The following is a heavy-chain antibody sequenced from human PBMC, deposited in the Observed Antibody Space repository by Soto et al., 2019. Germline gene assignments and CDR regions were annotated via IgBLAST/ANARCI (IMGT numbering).Heavy chain of an antibody. CDR3: ASGGHDCWSGYYDVDY. J-gene: IGHJ4*02. D-gene: IGHD3-3*01. V-gene: IGHV3-11*01. CDR1: GFTFSDYY. CDR2: ISSGGSTI. Sequence: QVQLVESGGGVVKPGGSLRLSCAASGFTFSDYYMSWIRQAPGKGLEWVSYISSGGSTIYYVDSVKGRFTLSRDNAKNSLYLQMNSLRAEDTAVEYCASGGHDCWSGYYDVDYWGQGTLVTVSS.